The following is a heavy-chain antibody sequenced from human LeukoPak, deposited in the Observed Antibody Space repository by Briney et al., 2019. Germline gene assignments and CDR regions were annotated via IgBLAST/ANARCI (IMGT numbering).Heavy chain of an antibody. V-gene: IGHV4-59*01. CDR1: GGTISRYS. CDR2: INYIGST. J-gene: IGHJ4*02. Sequence: PSETLSLTCTASGGTISRYSWSWIRQPPGKGLEWIGYINYIGSTNYNPSLKSRVTISVDTSKNQFSLKLSSVTAADTAVYYCARSRGYTYDLSPFDYWGQGTLVTVSS. CDR3: ARSRGYTYDLSPFDY. D-gene: IGHD5-18*01.